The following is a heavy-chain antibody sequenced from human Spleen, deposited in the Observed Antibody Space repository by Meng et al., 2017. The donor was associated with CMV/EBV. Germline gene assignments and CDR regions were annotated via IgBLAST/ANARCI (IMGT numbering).Heavy chain of an antibody. CDR2: IYTSEST. D-gene: IGHD3-22*01. Sequence: VQPQEACPGLGKPSEPLSLTCTVSGGYISSYYWSWIRQPAGKGLEWIGRIYTSESTNYNPSLKSRVTMSVDTSKNQFSLKLSSVTAADTAVYYCARELAYYYDSSGYCLGYWGQGTLVTVSS. CDR3: ARELAYYYDSSGYCLGY. CDR1: GGYISSYY. V-gene: IGHV4-4*07. J-gene: IGHJ4*02.